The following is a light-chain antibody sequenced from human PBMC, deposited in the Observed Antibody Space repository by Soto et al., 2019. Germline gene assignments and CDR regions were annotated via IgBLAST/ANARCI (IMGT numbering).Light chain of an antibody. Sequence: EIVLTQYPGTLSLSPGERATLSCRASQSVSSNYLAWYQQKLGQAPRLLIYGASSRATGIPDRFSGSGSGTDFTLTISRLEPEDFAVYYCQQYGGSPLVTFGGGTKVEIK. CDR2: GAS. V-gene: IGKV3-20*01. CDR3: QQYGGSPLVT. CDR1: QSVSSNY. J-gene: IGKJ4*01.